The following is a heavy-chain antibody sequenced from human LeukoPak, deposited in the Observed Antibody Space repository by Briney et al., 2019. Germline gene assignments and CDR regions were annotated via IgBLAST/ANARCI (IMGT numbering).Heavy chain of an antibody. J-gene: IGHJ4*03. CDR2: LYYSGST. D-gene: IGHD1-26*01. CDR1: GGSFTSHY. CDR3: ARGEGERYYVNYFDY. Sequence: SETLSLTCSVSGGSFTSHYWSWFRQPPGKGLEWIEYLYYSGSTNYHPSLKSRATMSIDTSKNQFSLNLGSVTAADKAVYYCARGEGERYYVNYFDYWGHGILVTVSS. V-gene: IGHV4-59*11.